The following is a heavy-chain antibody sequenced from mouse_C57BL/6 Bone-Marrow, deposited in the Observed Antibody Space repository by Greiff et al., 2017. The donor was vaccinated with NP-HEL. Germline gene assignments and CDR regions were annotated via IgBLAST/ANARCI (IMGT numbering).Heavy chain of an antibody. D-gene: IGHD1-1*01. J-gene: IGHJ3*01. CDR1: GYTFTSYG. CDR3: ARYADYYGSSTWFAY. CDR2: IYPRSGNT. V-gene: IGHV1-81*01. Sequence: VKLMESGAELARPGASVKLSCKASGYTFTSYGISWVKQRTGQGLKWIGEIYPRSGNTYYNEKFKGKATLTADKSSSTAYMELRSLTSEDSAVYFCARYADYYGSSTWFAYWGQGTLVTVSA.